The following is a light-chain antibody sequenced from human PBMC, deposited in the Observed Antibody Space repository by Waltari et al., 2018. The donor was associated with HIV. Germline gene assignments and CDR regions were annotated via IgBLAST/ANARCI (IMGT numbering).Light chain of an antibody. J-gene: IGLJ1*01. CDR2: DVN. CDR3: CSYAGGPFV. Sequence: QSALTQPASVSGSPGQSVNLSCTGTTSDVGKYDFVSCYQHNPGQAPHLIIYDVNTRPSGVSLRFSGSKSGNTASLTISGLQAEDEANYYCCSYAGGPFVFGSGT. V-gene: IGLV2-23*02. CDR1: TSDVGKYDF.